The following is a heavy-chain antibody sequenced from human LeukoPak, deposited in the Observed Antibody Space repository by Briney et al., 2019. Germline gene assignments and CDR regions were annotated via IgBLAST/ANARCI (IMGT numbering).Heavy chain of an antibody. CDR1: GGSISSYY. Sequence: PSETLSLTCTVSGGSISSYYWSWIRQPPGKGLEGIGYIYYSGSTYYNPSLKSRVTISVDMSKNQFSLKLSSVTAADTAVYYCARDGRFPPEVLPRYFDYWGQGTLVTVSS. CDR2: IYYSGST. CDR3: ARDGRFPPEVLPRYFDY. J-gene: IGHJ4*02. V-gene: IGHV4-59*12. D-gene: IGHD1-26*01.